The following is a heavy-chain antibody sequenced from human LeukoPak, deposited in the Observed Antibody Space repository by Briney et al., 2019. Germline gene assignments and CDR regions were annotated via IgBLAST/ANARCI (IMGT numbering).Heavy chain of an antibody. D-gene: IGHD1-14*01. Sequence: GGSLRLSCAASGFTVVTNDMTWVRQAPGKGLEWVSVLYSDGNTKYADSVQGRFTISRDNSKNTLYLEMNSLSPDDTAVYYCARGVEPLAANTLAYWGQGTLVTVSP. CDR1: GFTVVTND. V-gene: IGHV3-53*01. CDR2: LYSDGNT. J-gene: IGHJ4*02. CDR3: ARGVEPLAANTLAY.